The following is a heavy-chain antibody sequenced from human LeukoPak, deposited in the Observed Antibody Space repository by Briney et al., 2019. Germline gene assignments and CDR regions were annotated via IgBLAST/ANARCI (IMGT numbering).Heavy chain of an antibody. V-gene: IGHV3-21*01. Sequence: GGSLRLSCVASGFTFSSYSMNWIRQAPGKGLEWVSSISSSSSYKYYTDSVKGRFTISRDNAKNSLYLQMNSLRAEDTAVYYCARSAAGTYYWGQGTLVTVSS. CDR1: GFTFSSYS. CDR2: ISSSSSYK. CDR3: ARSAAGTYY. D-gene: IGHD1-1*01. J-gene: IGHJ4*02.